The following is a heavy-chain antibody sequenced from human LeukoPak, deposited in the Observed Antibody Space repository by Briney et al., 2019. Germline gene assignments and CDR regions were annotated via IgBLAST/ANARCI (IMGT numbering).Heavy chain of an antibody. D-gene: IGHD3-10*01. Sequence: GSSVKVSCKASGGTFSSYTISWVRQAPGQGLEWMGRIIPILGIANYAQKFQRRVTITADKSTSTAYMELSSLRSEDTAVYYCARVSRYYGSGSYYFDYWGQGTLVTVSS. CDR1: GGTFSSYT. CDR3: ARVSRYYGSGSYYFDY. CDR2: IIPILGIA. V-gene: IGHV1-69*02. J-gene: IGHJ4*02.